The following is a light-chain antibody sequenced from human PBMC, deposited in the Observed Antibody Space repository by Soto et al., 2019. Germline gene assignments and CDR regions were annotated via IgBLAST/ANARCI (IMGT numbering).Light chain of an antibody. CDR1: QSVSSSY. Sequence: EIVLTQSPGTLSLSPGERATLSCRASQSVSSSYLAWYQQKPGQAPRLLIYGASSRATGISARFSGSGSGTDFTLTISSLEPEDFAVYYCQQYNNWPRTFGQGTKVDI. V-gene: IGKV3-20*01. CDR2: GAS. CDR3: QQYNNWPRT. J-gene: IGKJ1*01.